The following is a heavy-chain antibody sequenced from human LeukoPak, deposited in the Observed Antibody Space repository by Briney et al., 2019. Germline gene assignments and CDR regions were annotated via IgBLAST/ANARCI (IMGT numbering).Heavy chain of an antibody. CDR1: GFTFSYYE. Sequence: GGSLRLSCAASGFTFSYYEMNWVRQAPGKGLEWLSYISSSGSSTYYADSLKGRFTISRDNAKNSLSLQVNSLRAEDTAVYYCARTTVTSGFDYWGQGTLVTVSS. D-gene: IGHD4-17*01. V-gene: IGHV3-48*03. CDR2: ISSSGSST. J-gene: IGHJ4*02. CDR3: ARTTVTSGFDY.